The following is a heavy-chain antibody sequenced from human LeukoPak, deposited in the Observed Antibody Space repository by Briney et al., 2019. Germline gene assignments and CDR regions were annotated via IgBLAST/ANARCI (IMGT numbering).Heavy chain of an antibody. V-gene: IGHV1-24*01. CDR2: FDPEDGET. CDR1: GYTLTELS. CDR3: ATGVSTIFHFDY. J-gene: IGHJ4*02. D-gene: IGHD3-3*01. Sequence: ASVTVSCKVSGYTLTELSMHWVRQAPGKGLEWMGGFDPEDGETIYAQKFQGRVTMTEDTSTDTAYMELSSLRSEDTAVYYCATGVSTIFHFDYWGQGTLVTVSS.